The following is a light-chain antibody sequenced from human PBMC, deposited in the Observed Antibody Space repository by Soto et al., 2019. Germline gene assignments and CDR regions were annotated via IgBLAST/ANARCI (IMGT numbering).Light chain of an antibody. V-gene: IGKV3D-15*01. Sequence: IVMTQSPATLSVSPGEGVTLSCRASENVGTNLAWYHQKPGQAPRLLMYGSSTRATGIPATFSGSGSGTEFTLTISSLQSEESAVYYCQQYNNWGLSFGGGTKVEIK. CDR1: ENVGTN. CDR3: QQYNNWGLS. CDR2: GSS. J-gene: IGKJ4*01.